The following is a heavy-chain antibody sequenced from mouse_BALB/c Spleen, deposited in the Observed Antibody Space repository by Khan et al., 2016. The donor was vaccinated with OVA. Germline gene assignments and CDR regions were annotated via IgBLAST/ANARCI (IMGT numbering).Heavy chain of an antibody. V-gene: IGHV9-3-1*01. CDR2: INTYTGEP. J-gene: IGHJ4*01. CDR1: GYTFTNYG. Sequence: QTLSVLPGPQLKKPGETVKISCKAFGYTFTNYGMNWAKQAPGKGLKWMGWINTYTGEPTYADDFKGRFAFSLETSASTAYLQSNNLKNEDTATYFCARPPYFSYVMVYWGQGTSVTVSS. CDR3: ARPPYFSYVMVY. D-gene: IGHD2-10*01.